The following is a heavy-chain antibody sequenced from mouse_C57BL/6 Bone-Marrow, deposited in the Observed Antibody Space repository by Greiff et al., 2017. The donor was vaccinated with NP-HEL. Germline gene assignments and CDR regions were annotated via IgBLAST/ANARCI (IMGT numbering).Heavy chain of an antibody. D-gene: IGHD2-2*01. Sequence: QVQLKQPGTELVKPGTSVKLSCKSSGYTFTSYWMHWVKQRPGQGLEWIGNINPSNGGTNYNEKFKSKATLTVDKSSSTAYMQLSSLTSDDSAVYYCAREGRWLRRGYWYFDVWTQGPRSPSPQ. V-gene: IGHV1-53*01. J-gene: IGHJ1*03. CDR3: AREGRWLRRGYWYFDV. CDR1: GYTFTSYW. CDR2: INPSNGGT.